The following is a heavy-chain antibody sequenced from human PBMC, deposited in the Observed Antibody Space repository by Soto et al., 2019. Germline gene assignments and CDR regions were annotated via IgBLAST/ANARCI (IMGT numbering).Heavy chain of an antibody. CDR3: ARGPYYDLIWNYYYMDV. CDR1: GGSISGHY. Sequence: QVQLQESGPGLVKPSETLSLSCNVSGGSISGHYWSWVRQTPGKGLEWIGYIYYSGITNYNPSLKSRDTISVDTSKNHFSLRLTSVTAADTAVYYCARGPYYDLIWNYYYMDVWGKGTTVTVS. D-gene: IGHD3-16*01. V-gene: IGHV4-59*08. J-gene: IGHJ6*03. CDR2: IYYSGIT.